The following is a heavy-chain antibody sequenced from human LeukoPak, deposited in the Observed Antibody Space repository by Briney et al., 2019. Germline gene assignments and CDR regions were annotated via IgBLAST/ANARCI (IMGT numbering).Heavy chain of an antibody. D-gene: IGHD3-16*02. J-gene: IGHJ4*02. CDR2: FDPEDGET. V-gene: IGHV1-24*01. Sequence: GASVKVSCKVSGYILTELSMHWVRQAPGKGLEGMGGFDPEDGETVYAQRFQGRVTMTEDTSTDTAYMELSSLRSEDTAVYYCATGSLRLWEFSLGYWGQGTLVTVSS. CDR1: GYILTELS. CDR3: ATGSLRLWEFSLGY.